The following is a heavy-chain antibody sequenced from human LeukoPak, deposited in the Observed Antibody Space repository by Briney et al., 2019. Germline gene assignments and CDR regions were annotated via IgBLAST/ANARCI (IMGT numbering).Heavy chain of an antibody. J-gene: IGHJ4*02. CDR2: IYYSGST. CDR1: GGSLSSSSYY. Sequence: SETLSLTCTVSGGSLSSSSYYWGWIRQPPGTGLEWIGSIYYSGSTYYNPSLKSRVTISVDTSKNQFSLKLSSVTAADTAVYYCARAWGDSGIKWGQGTLVTVSS. CDR3: ARAWGDSGIK. D-gene: IGHD3-10*01. V-gene: IGHV4-39*01.